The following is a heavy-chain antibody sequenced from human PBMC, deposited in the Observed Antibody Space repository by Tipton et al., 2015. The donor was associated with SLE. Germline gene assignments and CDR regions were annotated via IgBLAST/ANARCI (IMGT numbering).Heavy chain of an antibody. D-gene: IGHD3-16*01. Sequence: TLSLTCAVYGGSFSGYYWSWIRQPAGKELEWIGRIYTSGSTNYNPSLKSRVTISVDTSKNQFSLKLSSVTAADTAVYYCARGGHKANFYYMDVWGKGTTVTVSS. V-gene: IGHV4-59*10. CDR2: IYTSGST. CDR3: ARGGHKANFYYMDV. J-gene: IGHJ6*03. CDR1: GGSFSGYY.